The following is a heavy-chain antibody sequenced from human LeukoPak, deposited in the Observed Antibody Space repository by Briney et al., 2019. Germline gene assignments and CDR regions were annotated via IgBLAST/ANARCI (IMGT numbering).Heavy chain of an antibody. D-gene: IGHD3-22*01. V-gene: IGHV3-30*02. J-gene: IGHJ4*02. CDR2: IQYDGSNK. Sequence: GGSLRLSCAASGFTFSSYGMHWVRQAPGKGLEWVAFIQYDGSNKYYADSVKGRFTISRDNSKNTVYLKMYSLRAEDTAVYFCARVNMIVVVGGDYWGQGTLVIVSS. CDR3: ARVNMIVVVGGDY. CDR1: GFTFSSYG.